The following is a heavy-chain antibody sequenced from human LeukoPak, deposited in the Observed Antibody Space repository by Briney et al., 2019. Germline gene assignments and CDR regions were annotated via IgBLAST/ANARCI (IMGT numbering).Heavy chain of an antibody. CDR3: ARKNYYGSRSYDY. Sequence: PSETLSFTCTVSGGSISSHYWSWIRQPPGKGLEWIGYIDYTGTANYNPSLKSRVTISLDTPKNQFSLELSSVTAADTAVYYCARKNYYGSRSYDYWGQGTLVTVSS. CDR1: GGSISSHY. D-gene: IGHD3-10*01. V-gene: IGHV4-59*11. CDR2: IDYTGTA. J-gene: IGHJ4*02.